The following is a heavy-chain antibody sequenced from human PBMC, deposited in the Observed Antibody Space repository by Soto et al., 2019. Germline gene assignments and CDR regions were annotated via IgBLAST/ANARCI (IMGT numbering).Heavy chain of an antibody. J-gene: IGHJ6*02. CDR2: ISSYNGYT. V-gene: IGHV1-18*01. CDR3: ATTTGYSYYYYGMDV. D-gene: IGHD3-9*01. Sequence: ASVKVSCKTSGYTLTSYGVSWVLQAPGQGLEWMGWISSYNGYTNYAQKFQGRVIMTTDTSTSTANMELRTLRSDDTAVYFCATTTGYSYYYYGMDVWGQGTTVTVSS. CDR1: GYTLTSYG.